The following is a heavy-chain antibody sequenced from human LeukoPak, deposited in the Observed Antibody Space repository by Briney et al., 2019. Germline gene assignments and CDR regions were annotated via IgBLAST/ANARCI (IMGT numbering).Heavy chain of an antibody. J-gene: IGHJ4*02. CDR3: ARDEGIFDY. CDR1: GFTFSSYA. Sequence: GGSLRLSCAASGFTFSSYAMHWVRQAPGKGLEWVAVISYDGSNKYYADSVKGRFTISRDNSKNTLYLQMNSLRAEDTPVYYCARDEGIFDYWGQGTLVTVSS. V-gene: IGHV3-30*04. D-gene: IGHD1-14*01. CDR2: ISYDGSNK.